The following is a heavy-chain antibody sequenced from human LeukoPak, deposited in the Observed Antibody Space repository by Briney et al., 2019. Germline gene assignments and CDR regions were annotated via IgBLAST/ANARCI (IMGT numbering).Heavy chain of an antibody. V-gene: IGHV4-34*01. CDR1: GVSFSGYY. CDR2: INHSGST. D-gene: IGHD3-10*01. Sequence: PSDTLSLTCAVYGVSFSGYYWSWIRQPPGKGLEWIGEINHSGSTNYKPSLKSRVTISVDTSKNQFSLKLSSVTAADTAVYYCARVFYYGSGSSPQHLYGMDVWGQGTRSPSP. CDR3: ARVFYYGSGSSPQHLYGMDV. J-gene: IGHJ6*02.